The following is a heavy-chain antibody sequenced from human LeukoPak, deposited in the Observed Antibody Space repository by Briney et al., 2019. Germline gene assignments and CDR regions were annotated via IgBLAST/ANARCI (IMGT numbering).Heavy chain of an antibody. CDR2: VGTLGDS. CDR3: VRGCMFCISKTYFGP. D-gene: IGHD2-8*01. Sequence: GGSLRLSCAASGFTFTTYDMHWVRQATGKGLEWVSAVGTLGDSFYPDSVRGRFTMSRKNARNSVYLQMNSLRVEDTAVYYCVRGCMFCISKTYFGPWGQGTLVTVSS. J-gene: IGHJ5*02. CDR1: GFTFTTYD. V-gene: IGHV3-13*01.